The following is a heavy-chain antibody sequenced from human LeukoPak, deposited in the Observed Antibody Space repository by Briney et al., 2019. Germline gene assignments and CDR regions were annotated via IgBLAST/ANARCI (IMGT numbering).Heavy chain of an antibody. J-gene: IGHJ4*02. CDR3: ARDGSDYYDSSGRPPDFDY. D-gene: IGHD3-22*01. CDR2: ISYDGSNK. CDR1: GFTFSSYA. Sequence: PGRSLRLSCAASGFTFSSYAMHWVRQAPGKGLEWVAVISYDGSNKYYADSVKGRFTISRDNSKNTLYLQMNSLRAEDTAVYYCARDGSDYYDSSGRPPDFDYWGRGTLVTVSS. V-gene: IGHV3-30-3*01.